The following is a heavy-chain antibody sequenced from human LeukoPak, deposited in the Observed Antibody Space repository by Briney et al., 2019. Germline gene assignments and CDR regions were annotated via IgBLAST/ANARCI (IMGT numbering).Heavy chain of an antibody. CDR1: GGSLSSGDSY. CDR2: IYYSGST. D-gene: IGHD4-11*01. J-gene: IGHJ4*02. Sequence: SQTLSLTCTVSGGSLSSGDSYWSWIRQPPGNGLEWIGYIYYSGSTYYNPSLKSRVTISVDTSKNQFSLKLSSVTAADTAVYYCARVDPSNDYFDYWGQGTLVTVSS. CDR3: ARVDPSNDYFDY. V-gene: IGHV4-30-4*08.